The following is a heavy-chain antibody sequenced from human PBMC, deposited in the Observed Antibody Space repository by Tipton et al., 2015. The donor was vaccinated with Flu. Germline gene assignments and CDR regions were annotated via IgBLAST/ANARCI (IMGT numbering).Heavy chain of an antibody. Sequence: SLRLSCAASGLTFSNAWMSWVRRAPGKGLEWVGRIKTIADGGTTDYAAPVKGRFTISRDDSMNTLYLEMNSLKTEDTALYYCTTVVGWGQGTLVTVSS. J-gene: IGHJ4*02. CDR2: IKTIADGGTT. V-gene: IGHV3-15*01. CDR3: TTVVG. D-gene: IGHD1-26*01. CDR1: GLTFSNAW.